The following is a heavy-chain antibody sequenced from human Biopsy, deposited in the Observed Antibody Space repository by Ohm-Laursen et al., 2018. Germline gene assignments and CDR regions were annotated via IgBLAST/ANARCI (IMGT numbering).Heavy chain of an antibody. CDR3: AKDDYDRVSSGYYFDY. CDR1: GFAFCDFS. J-gene: IGHJ4*02. D-gene: IGHD3-10*02. V-gene: IGHV3-21*01. Sequence: SLRLSCAASGFAFCDFSMNWVRQAPGKGLEWVASISSTSNHIHYVDSVWGRFTISRDNAENSLYLEMNSLRVEDTAVDYFAKDDYDRVSSGYYFDYWGQGTLVSVSS. CDR2: ISSTSNHI.